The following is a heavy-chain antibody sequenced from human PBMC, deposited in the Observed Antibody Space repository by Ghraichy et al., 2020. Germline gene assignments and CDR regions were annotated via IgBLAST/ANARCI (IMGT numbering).Heavy chain of an antibody. CDR3: ASSSWYRYYYYMDV. V-gene: IGHV4-34*01. CDR2: INHSGST. Sequence: SETLSLTCAVYGGSFSGYYWSWIRQPPGKGLEWIGEINHSGSTNYNPSLKSRVTISVDTSKNQFSLKLSSVTAADTAVYYCASSSWYRYYYYMDVWGKGTTVTVSS. CDR1: GGSFSGYY. D-gene: IGHD6-13*01. J-gene: IGHJ6*03.